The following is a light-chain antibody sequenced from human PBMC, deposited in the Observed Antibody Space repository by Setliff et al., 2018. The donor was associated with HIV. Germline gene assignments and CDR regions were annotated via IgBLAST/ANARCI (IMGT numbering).Light chain of an antibody. V-gene: IGLV1-51*01. J-gene: IGLJ2*01. CDR2: DDD. CDR3: GPWERSPEPILDTGI. CDR1: TSNIGSND. Sequence: QSVLTQPPSASAAPGKKVTISCSGGTSNIGSNDVFWYQQLPGAAPKLLIYDDDKRPSGIPDRFSGSKSGTSATLAISGLQTGDEAAYYCGPWERSPEPILDTGIFGGGTKVTVL.